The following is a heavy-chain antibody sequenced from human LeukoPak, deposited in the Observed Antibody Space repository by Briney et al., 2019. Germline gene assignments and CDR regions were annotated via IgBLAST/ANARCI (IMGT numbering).Heavy chain of an antibody. Sequence: GASVKVSCKAIGYTFGNYGITWVRQAPGQGLEWMGWISGYNGNTNYTQKFQGRVTMTTDTSRGTAYMDLRSLRSDDTAVYYCARGDAIAAGGDWFDTWGQGTLVTVSS. CDR1: GYTFGNYG. CDR2: ISGYNGNT. CDR3: ARGDAIAAGGDWFDT. J-gene: IGHJ5*02. V-gene: IGHV1-18*01. D-gene: IGHD6-13*01.